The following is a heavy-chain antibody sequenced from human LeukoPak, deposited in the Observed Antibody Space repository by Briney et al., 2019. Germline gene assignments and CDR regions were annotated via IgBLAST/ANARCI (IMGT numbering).Heavy chain of an antibody. D-gene: IGHD2-21*02. CDR3: ARTYCGGDCYSVDYYYYGMDV. Sequence: ASVKVSCKASGYTFTSYYMHWVRQAPGQGLEWMGLINPSGGSTSYAQKFQGRVTMTRDTSTSTVYMELSSLRSEDTAVYYCARTYCGGDCYSVDYYYYGMDVWGQGTTVTVSS. CDR2: INPSGGST. CDR1: GYTFTSYY. V-gene: IGHV1-46*01. J-gene: IGHJ6*02.